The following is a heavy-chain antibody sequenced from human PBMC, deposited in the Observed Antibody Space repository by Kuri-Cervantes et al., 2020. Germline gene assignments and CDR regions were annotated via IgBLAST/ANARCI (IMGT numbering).Heavy chain of an antibody. CDR1: GYTFTYRY. D-gene: IGHD1-26*01. CDR3: ARVRGSYFAFDI. CDR2: INAGNGNT. J-gene: IGHJ3*02. Sequence: ASVKVSCKASGYTFTYRYLHWVRQAPGQALEWMGWINAGNGNTKYSQKFQGRVTITRDTSASTAYMELSSLRSEDTAVYYCARVRGSYFAFDIWGQGTMVTVSS. V-gene: IGHV1-3*01.